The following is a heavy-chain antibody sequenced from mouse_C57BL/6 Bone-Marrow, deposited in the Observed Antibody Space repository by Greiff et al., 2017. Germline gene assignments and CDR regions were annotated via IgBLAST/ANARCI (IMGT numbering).Heavy chain of an antibody. CDR1: GYAFSSYW. Sequence: LQQSGASVKISCKASGYAFSSYWMNWVKQRPGKGLAWIGQIYPGDGDTNYNGKFKGKATLTADKSSSTAYMQLSSLTSEDSAVYFCARQLAMDYWGQGTSVTVSS. V-gene: IGHV1-80*01. D-gene: IGHD4-1*02. CDR3: ARQLAMDY. J-gene: IGHJ4*01. CDR2: IYPGDGDT.